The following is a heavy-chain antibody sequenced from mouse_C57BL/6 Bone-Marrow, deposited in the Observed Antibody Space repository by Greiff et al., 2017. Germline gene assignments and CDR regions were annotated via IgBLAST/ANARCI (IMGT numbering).Heavy chain of an antibody. J-gene: IGHJ2*01. V-gene: IGHV1-69*01. Sequence: QVQLQQPGAELVMPGASVKLSCKASGYTFTSYWMHWVKQRPGQGLEWIGEIDPSDSYTNYNQKFKGKSTLTVDNSSSTAYMQLSSLTSEDSAVYYCAREGYDYVDYWGQGTTLTVSS. D-gene: IGHD2-3*01. CDR2: IDPSDSYT. CDR1: GYTFTSYW. CDR3: AREGYDYVDY.